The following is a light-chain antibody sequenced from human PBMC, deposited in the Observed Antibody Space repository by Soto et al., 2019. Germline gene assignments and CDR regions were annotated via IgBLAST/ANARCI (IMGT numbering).Light chain of an antibody. V-gene: IGKV3-20*01. CDR3: QQYPIWPPWT. CDR1: QSVSSSY. J-gene: IGKJ1*01. Sequence: EIVLTQSPGTLSLSPGERATLSCRASQSVSSSYLAWYQQRPGQSPRLLIYGASSRATGIPDRFSGSGSGTDFTLTISRLEPEDFAVYYCQQYPIWPPWTSGQGTKVDIK. CDR2: GAS.